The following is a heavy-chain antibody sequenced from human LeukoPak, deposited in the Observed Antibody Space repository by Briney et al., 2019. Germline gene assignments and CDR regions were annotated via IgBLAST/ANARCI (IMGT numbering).Heavy chain of an antibody. CDR2: VHLDGRT. Sequence: SGTLSLTCGVSGGXISNTNCWSWVRQPPGQGLEWIGEVHLDGRTNYNPSLKSRLIMSVDLPENHISLKLTSVTAADTAVYYCAREGGFYRPLDYSGQGTLVTVSS. D-gene: IGHD3-3*01. CDR1: GGXISNTNC. V-gene: IGHV4-4*02. CDR3: AREGGFYRPLDY. J-gene: IGHJ4*02.